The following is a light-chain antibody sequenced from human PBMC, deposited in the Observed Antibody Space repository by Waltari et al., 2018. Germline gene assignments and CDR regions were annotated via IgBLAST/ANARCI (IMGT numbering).Light chain of an antibody. V-gene: IGLV3-21*04. J-gene: IGLJ3*02. CDR3: QVWDSSSDHRV. CDR2: YDS. Sequence: SYVLTQPPSVSVAPGKTARITCGGHNIGSKSVHWYQQKPGQAPVLVIYYDSDRPSGIPERFSGSNSGNTATLTISRVEAGDEAYYYCQVWDSSSDHRVFGGGTKLTVL. CDR1: NIGSKS.